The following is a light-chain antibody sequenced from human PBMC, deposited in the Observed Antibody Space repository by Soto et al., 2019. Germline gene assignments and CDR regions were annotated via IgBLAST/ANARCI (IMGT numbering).Light chain of an antibody. J-gene: IGLJ1*01. CDR2: EVS. CDR1: SSDVGSYNL. Sequence: QSALTQPASVSGSPGQSITISCTGTSSDVGSYNLVSWYQQHPGKAPKLMIYEVSKRPSGVSNRFSGSKSGNTASLTISGLQAEDEADYYCCSYTSSSTLVFGTGTQLTVL. CDR3: CSYTSSSTLV. V-gene: IGLV2-23*02.